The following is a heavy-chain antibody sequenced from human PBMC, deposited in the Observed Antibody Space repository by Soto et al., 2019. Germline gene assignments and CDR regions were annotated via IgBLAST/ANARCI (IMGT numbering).Heavy chain of an antibody. Sequence: SDTLSLTCAVYGGSFSGHYWTWIRQPPGKGLEWIGEVFHDGNTNYNPSLKSRVTISVDTSRKQFSLKVNSVTAADTAVYYCVRRGGGSYPNYFDYWGQGTLVTVSS. CDR3: VRRGGGSYPNYFDY. J-gene: IGHJ4*02. CDR2: VFHDGNT. D-gene: IGHD3-10*01. CDR1: GGSFSGHY. V-gene: IGHV4-34*12.